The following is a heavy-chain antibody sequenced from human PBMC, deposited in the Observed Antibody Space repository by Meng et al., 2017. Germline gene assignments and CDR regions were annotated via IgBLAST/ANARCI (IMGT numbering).Heavy chain of an antibody. CDR3: ATRAKGVYCGGDCYRYWYFDL. D-gene: IGHD2-21*02. CDR2: IYTSGRT. CDR1: GGSISSYY. Sequence: GSLRLSCTVSGGSISSYYWSWIRQPAGKGLEWIGRIYTSGRTNYNPSLKSRVTMSVDTSKNQFSLKLSSVTAADTAVYYCATRAKGVYCGGDCYRYWYFDLWGRGTLVTVAS. J-gene: IGHJ2*01. V-gene: IGHV4-4*07.